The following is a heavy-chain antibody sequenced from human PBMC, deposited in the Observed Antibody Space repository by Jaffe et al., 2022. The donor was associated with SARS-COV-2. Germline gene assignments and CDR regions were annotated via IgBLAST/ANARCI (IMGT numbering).Heavy chain of an antibody. CDR2: INPNSGGT. D-gene: IGHD2-15*01. CDR1: GYSFTGYY. J-gene: IGHJ3*02. V-gene: IGHV1-2*02. Sequence: QVQLVQSGAEVKKPGASVKVSCKASGYSFTGYYMHWVRQAPGQGLEWMGWINPNSGGTNYAQKFQGRVTMTRDTSISTAYMELTRLRSDDTAVYYCARTRGSGWLGAFDIWGQGTMVTVSS. CDR3: ARTRGSGWLGAFDI.